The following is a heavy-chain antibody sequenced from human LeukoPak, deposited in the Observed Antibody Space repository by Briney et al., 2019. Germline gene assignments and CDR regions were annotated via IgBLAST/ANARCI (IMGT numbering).Heavy chain of an antibody. Sequence: LRLSCAASGFTFSSYAMSWVRQPPGKGLEWIGYIYYSGSTYYNPSPKSRVTISVDTSKNQFSLKLSSVTAADTAVYYCARVGALITIFGVVSDWGQGTLVTVSS. CDR2: IYYSGST. CDR1: GFTFSSYA. CDR3: ARVGALITIFGVVSD. V-gene: IGHV4-30-4*08. D-gene: IGHD3-3*01. J-gene: IGHJ4*02.